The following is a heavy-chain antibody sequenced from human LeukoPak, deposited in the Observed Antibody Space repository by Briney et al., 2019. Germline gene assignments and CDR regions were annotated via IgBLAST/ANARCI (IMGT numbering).Heavy chain of an antibody. CDR3: ARSYSSSLAYNWFDP. V-gene: IGHV3-21*01. CDR1: GFTFSSYS. Sequence: PGGSLRLSRAASGFTFSSYSMNWVRQAPGKGLEWVSSISSSSSYIYYADSVKGRFTISRDHAKNSLYLQMNSLRAEDTAVYYCARSYSSSLAYNWFDPWGQGTLVTVSS. D-gene: IGHD6-13*01. CDR2: ISSSSSYI. J-gene: IGHJ5*02.